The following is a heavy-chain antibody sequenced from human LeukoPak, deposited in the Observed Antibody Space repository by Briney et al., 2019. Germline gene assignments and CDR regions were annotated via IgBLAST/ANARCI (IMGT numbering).Heavy chain of an antibody. CDR2: ISGSGGST. CDR1: GFTFSSYA. CDR3: TLNGPYCSGGSCQPAIEYYGMYV. D-gene: IGHD2-15*01. J-gene: IGHJ6*02. Sequence: PGGSLRLSCAASGFTFSSYAMSWVRQAPGKGLEWVSAISGSGGSTYYADSVKGRFTISRDNSKNTLYLQMNSLRAEDTAVYYCTLNGPYCSGGSCQPAIEYYGMYVWGQGTTVTVS. V-gene: IGHV3-23*01.